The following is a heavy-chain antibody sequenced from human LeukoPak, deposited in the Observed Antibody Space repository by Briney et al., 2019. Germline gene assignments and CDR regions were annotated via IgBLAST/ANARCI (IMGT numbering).Heavy chain of an antibody. CDR1: GFTFSIAW. J-gene: IGHJ4*02. Sequence: GGSLRLSCAASGFTFSIAWMTWVRQAPGKGLEWVGRIKSKTDGGTTDYAAPVKGRFTISRDDSKNTLYLQMNSLKTEDTAVYYCTTDLAVAGVDYWGQGTLVTVSS. CDR2: IKSKTDGGTT. V-gene: IGHV3-15*01. CDR3: TTDLAVAGVDY. D-gene: IGHD6-19*01.